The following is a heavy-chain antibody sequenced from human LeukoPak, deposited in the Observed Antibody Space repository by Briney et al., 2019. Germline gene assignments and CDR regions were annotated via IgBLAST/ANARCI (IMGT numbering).Heavy chain of an antibody. CDR2: INSDGSST. CDR3: ARGEWFGESFDY. D-gene: IGHD3-10*01. J-gene: IGHJ4*02. CDR1: GGSFSSYW. V-gene: IGHV3-74*01. Sequence: PSETLSLTCAVYGGSFSSYWMHWVRQAPGKGLVWVSRINSDGSSTSYADSVKGRFTISRDNAKNTLYLQMNSLRAEDTAVYYCARGEWFGESFDYWGQGTLVTVSS.